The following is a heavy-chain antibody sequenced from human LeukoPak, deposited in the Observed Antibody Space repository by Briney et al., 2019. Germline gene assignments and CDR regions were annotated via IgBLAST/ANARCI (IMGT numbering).Heavy chain of an antibody. D-gene: IGHD4-11*01. V-gene: IGHV3-73*01. CDR1: GFTFSDYY. CDR2: IRSKANSYAT. Sequence: GGSLRLSCAASGFTFSDYYMSWVRQASGKGLEWVGRIRSKANSYATAYAASVKGRFTISRDDSKNTAYLQMNSLKTEDTAVYYCTTMTTVERYYYYGMDVWGQGTTVTVSS. CDR3: TTMTTVERYYYYGMDV. J-gene: IGHJ6*02.